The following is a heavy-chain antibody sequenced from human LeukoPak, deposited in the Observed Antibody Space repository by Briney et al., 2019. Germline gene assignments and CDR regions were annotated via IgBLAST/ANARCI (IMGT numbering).Heavy chain of an antibody. CDR3: ARSYDEGLDY. V-gene: IGHV1-2*02. D-gene: IGHD3-3*01. Sequence: ASVKVSCKASGYTFTGQYMHWVRPAPGQGLEWMGWINPNSGDTNSAQKFQGRVTMTRDTSISTAYMELSSLRSDDTAVSYCARSYDEGLDYWGQGTPVTVSS. CDR1: GYTFTGQY. J-gene: IGHJ4*02. CDR2: INPNSGDT.